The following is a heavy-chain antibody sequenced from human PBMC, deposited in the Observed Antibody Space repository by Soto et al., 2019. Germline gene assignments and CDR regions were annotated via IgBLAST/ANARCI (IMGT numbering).Heavy chain of an antibody. CDR3: ARLYGLDAFDI. CDR1: GGSISSSSYY. CDR2: IYYSGST. J-gene: IGHJ3*02. V-gene: IGHV4-39*01. D-gene: IGHD3-16*02. Sequence: PSETLSLTCTVSGGSISSSSYYWGWVRQPPGKGLEWIGSIYYSGSTYYNPSLKSRVTISVDTSKNQFSLKLSSVTAADTAVYYCARLYGLDAFDIWGQGTMVT.